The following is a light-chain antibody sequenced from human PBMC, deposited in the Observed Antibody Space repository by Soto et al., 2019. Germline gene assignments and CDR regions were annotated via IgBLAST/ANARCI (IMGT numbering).Light chain of an antibody. Sequence: SYELTQPPSVSVSPGQTATITCSGDRLGDKYASWFQQQPGQSPVLVIYQAARRPPGIPERFSGSTSGNTATLTISGTQAMDEADYCCQAWDGTTAHVFGTGTKLAVL. CDR1: RLGDKY. V-gene: IGLV3-1*01. J-gene: IGLJ1*01. CDR2: QAA. CDR3: QAWDGTTAHV.